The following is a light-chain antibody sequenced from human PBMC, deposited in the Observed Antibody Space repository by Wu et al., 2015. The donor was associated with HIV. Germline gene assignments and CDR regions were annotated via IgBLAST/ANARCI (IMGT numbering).Light chain of an antibody. CDR2: GAS. CDR1: QAVYNKY. V-gene: IGKV3-20*01. CDR3: QQYSTSLFS. Sequence: EVVLTQSPGTLSLSPGDRATVSCRASQAVYNKYLAWYQQKLGQAPRLLIFGASTRATGIPDRFSGSGSGTNFTLTITSLEPEDFAVYYCQQYSTSLFSFGPGTRVDI. J-gene: IGKJ3*01.